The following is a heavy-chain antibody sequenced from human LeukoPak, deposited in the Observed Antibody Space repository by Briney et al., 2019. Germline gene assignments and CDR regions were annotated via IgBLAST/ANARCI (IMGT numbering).Heavy chain of an antibody. CDR3: ARDFGLGYCDSTSCYGWFDP. J-gene: IGHJ5*02. V-gene: IGHV3-53*01. D-gene: IGHD2-2*01. Sequence: GGSLRLSCAASGFTISSKYMGWARQAPGKGLEWVSIIFSGNNAYYVDSVKGRFTISRDNSKNTVYLQMNSLRAEDTAVYYCARDFGLGYCDSTSCYGWFDPWGQGTLVTVSS. CDR1: GFTISSKY. CDR2: IFSGNNA.